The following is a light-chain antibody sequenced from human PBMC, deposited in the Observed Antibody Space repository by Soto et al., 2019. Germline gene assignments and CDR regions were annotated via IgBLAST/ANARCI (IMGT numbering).Light chain of an antibody. CDR1: QTILKSSIKKNS. J-gene: IGKJ4*01. V-gene: IGKV4-1*01. CDR3: QQYYSSSLT. Sequence: DIVMTQSPDSLAVSLGESATIKCRSIQTILKSSIKKNSLAWYQQKPGQPPRLLIYWASTRDSGVPDRFSGSGSGTDFTLTITRLQAEDVAVYYCQQYYSSSLTFGGGTKVEIK. CDR2: WAS.